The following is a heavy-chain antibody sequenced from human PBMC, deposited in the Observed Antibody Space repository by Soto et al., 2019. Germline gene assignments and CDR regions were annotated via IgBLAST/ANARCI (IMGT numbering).Heavy chain of an antibody. J-gene: IGHJ6*02. CDR3: ARGIAAAGVYGMDV. V-gene: IGHV3-21*01. Sequence: GALRLSCAASGFTFSSYSMNWVRQAPGKGLEWVSSISSSSSYIYYADSVKGRFTISRDNAKNSLYLQMNSLRAEDTAVYYCARGIAAAGVYGMDVWGQGTTVTVS. D-gene: IGHD6-13*01. CDR2: ISSSSSYI. CDR1: GFTFSSYS.